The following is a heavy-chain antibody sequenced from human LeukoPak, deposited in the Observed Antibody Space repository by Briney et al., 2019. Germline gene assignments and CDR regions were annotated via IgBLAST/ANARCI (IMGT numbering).Heavy chain of an antibody. CDR2: INHSGST. V-gene: IGHV4-34*01. CDR3: ARTLLSSSSFDY. D-gene: IGHD6-6*01. J-gene: IGHJ4*02. Sequence: PSETLSLTCAVYGVSFSGCYWSWIRQPPGKGLEWIGEINHSGSTNYNPSLKSRVTISVDTSKNQFSLKLSSVTAADTAVYYCARTLLSSSSFDYWGQGTLVTVSS. CDR1: GVSFSGCY.